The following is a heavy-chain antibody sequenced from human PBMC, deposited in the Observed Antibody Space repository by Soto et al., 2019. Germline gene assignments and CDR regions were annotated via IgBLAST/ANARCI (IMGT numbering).Heavy chain of an antibody. Sequence: EVQLVESGGGLVQPGGSLILSCAASGSSFSDHYMDWVRQAPGNGLEWVGRTRNKANSYTTEYAASVKGRCIISRDDSTISLYLQRNNPNMEATPVYYCPRASGDDLQFRYFDLWGRGTLVTVSS. J-gene: IGHJ2*01. CDR2: TRNKANSYTT. CDR1: GSSFSDHY. CDR3: PRASGDDLQFRYFDL. V-gene: IGHV3-72*01. D-gene: IGHD2-21*01.